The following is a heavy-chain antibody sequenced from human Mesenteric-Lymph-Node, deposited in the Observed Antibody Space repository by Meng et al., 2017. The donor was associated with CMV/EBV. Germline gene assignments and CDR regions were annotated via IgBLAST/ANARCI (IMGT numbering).Heavy chain of an antibody. Sequence: SETLSLTCTVSGDSIITGGYFWTWIRQRPGKGLEWLGYVYYSGTTLYNPSLESRVSISVDTSKNQFSLRLNSVTAADTGVYYCAGDYSNYKFNYWGQGTLVTVSS. V-gene: IGHV4-31*03. J-gene: IGHJ4*02. CDR2: VYYSGTT. CDR3: AGDYSNYKFNY. CDR1: GDSIITGGYF. D-gene: IGHD4-11*01.